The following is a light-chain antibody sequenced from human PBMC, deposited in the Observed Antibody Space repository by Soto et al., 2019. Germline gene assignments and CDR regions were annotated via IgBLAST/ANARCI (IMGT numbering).Light chain of an antibody. V-gene: IGKV3-15*01. Sequence: EIVMTQSPATLSVSPGERATLSCRASRSVSSNLAWYQQKPGQAPRLLMYGASTRATGIPARFSGSGSGTEFTLTISSLQSEDFAVYYCQHYGRSPMFGPGTVVEIK. CDR2: GAS. CDR3: QHYGRSPM. J-gene: IGKJ1*01. CDR1: RSVSSN.